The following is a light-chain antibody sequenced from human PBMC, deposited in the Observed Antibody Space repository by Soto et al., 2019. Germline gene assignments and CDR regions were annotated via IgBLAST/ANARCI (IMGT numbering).Light chain of an antibody. V-gene: IGKV3-11*01. CDR2: DAS. CDR1: QSVSSY. CDR3: QQRSNWPPLT. Sequence: EIVLTQSPVTLSLSPGERATLSCRASQSVSSYLAWYQQKPGQAPRLLIYDASNRATGIPARFSGSGSGTYFTLTISTLEPEDFAVYYCQQRSNWPPLTFGGGTKVEIK. J-gene: IGKJ4*01.